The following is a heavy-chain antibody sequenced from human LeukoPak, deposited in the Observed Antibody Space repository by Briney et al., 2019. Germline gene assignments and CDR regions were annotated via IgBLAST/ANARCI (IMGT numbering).Heavy chain of an antibody. CDR3: ASLSRSSGSGTWFYFDY. V-gene: IGHV4-31*03. CDR2: IYYSGST. Sequence: PSETLSLTCTVSGGSISGGGYYWSWIRQHPGKGLEWIGYIYYSGSTYYNPSPKSRVTISLDTSKNQFSLKLSSVTAADTAVYFCASLSRSSGSGTWFYFDYWGQGTLVTVSS. D-gene: IGHD3-10*01. CDR1: GGSISGGGYY. J-gene: IGHJ4*02.